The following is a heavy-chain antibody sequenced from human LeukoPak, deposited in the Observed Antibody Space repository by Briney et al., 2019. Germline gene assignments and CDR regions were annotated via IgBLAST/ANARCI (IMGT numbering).Heavy chain of an antibody. D-gene: IGHD6-19*01. CDR2: IHGSGNT. CDR3: ARETMLAGFASGLGFNY. CDR1: DGSITNYD. V-gene: IGHV4-59*01. Sequence: SETLSLTCTVSDGSITNYDWSWVRQPPGKGLEWIGNIHGSGNTNYNPSLKSRLSMSLDTSRNQFSLNLTSVTAADTATYYCARETMLAGFASGLGFNYWGQGILVIVSS. J-gene: IGHJ4*02.